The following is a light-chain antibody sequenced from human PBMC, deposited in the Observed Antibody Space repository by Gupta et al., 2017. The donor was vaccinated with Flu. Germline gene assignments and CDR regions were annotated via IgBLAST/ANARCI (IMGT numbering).Light chain of an antibody. CDR1: QSVGSN. CDR2: GAS. Sequence: EIVMTQSPATLSVSPGERATLSCRASQSVGSNLAWYRQKPGQAPRLLIYGASTRATSIPATFSGSGSGTEFTLTISSLQSEDFAVYYCQQYDNWPPYTFGQGTKLEIK. V-gene: IGKV3-15*01. J-gene: IGKJ2*01. CDR3: QQYDNWPPYT.